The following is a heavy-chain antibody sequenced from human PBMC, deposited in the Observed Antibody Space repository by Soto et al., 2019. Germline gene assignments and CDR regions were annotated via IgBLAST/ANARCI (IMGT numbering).Heavy chain of an antibody. D-gene: IGHD3-10*01. CDR3: ASLYGSGSYYPPDP. Sequence: SSVKVSCQASGGTFSSYTISWVRQTPGQGLEWMGRIIPILGIANYAQKFQGRVTITADKSTSTAYMELSSLRSEDTAVYYCASLYGSGSYYPPDPWGQGTLVTVSS. CDR2: IIPILGIA. CDR1: GGTFSSYT. V-gene: IGHV1-69*02. J-gene: IGHJ5*02.